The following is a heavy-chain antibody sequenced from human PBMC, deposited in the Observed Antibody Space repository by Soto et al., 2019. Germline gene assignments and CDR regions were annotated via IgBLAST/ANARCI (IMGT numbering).Heavy chain of an antibody. CDR3: ATSVNSAMAFDY. J-gene: IGHJ4*02. V-gene: IGHV1-46*01. D-gene: IGHD5-18*01. CDR2: INPTGGST. Sequence: QVQLVQSGAEVKKPGASVKVSCKASGYTFTHYYMHWVRQAPGKGLEGMGRINPTGGSTTYAQRFGAGLTMTRDTSTSTVYMELSSLRAEDSAVYYCATSVNSAMAFDYWGQGTLVTVSS. CDR1: GYTFTHYY.